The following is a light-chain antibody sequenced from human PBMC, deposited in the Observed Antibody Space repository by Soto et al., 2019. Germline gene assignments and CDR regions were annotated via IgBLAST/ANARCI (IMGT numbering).Light chain of an antibody. CDR2: GAS. V-gene: IGKV3-20*01. J-gene: IGKJ5*01. CDR1: QSVSSY. CDR3: QQYGSSNT. Sequence: EIVLTQSPATLSFSPGERATRAWRASQSVSSYLAWYQQKPGQAPRLLIYGASSRATGIPDRFSGSGSGTDFTLTISRLEPEDFAVYYCQQYGSSNTFGQGTRLEIK.